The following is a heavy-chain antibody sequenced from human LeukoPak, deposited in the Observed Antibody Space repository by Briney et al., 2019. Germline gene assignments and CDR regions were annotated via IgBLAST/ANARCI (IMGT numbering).Heavy chain of an antibody. D-gene: IGHD5-18*01. CDR1: GGSFSDYY. J-gene: IGHJ6*03. CDR3: ARTTEGGYTYGYFYYYYMDV. V-gene: IGHV4-34*01. CDR2: INHSGST. Sequence: SETLSLTCAVYGGSFSDYYWSWIRQPPGKGLEWIGEINHSGSTNYNPSLKSRVTILVDTSRNQFSLKLSSVTAADTAVYYCARTTEGGYTYGYFYYYYMDVWGKGTTVTISS.